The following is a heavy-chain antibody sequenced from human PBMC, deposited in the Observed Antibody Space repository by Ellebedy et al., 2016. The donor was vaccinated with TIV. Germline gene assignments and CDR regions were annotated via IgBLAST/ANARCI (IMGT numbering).Heavy chain of an antibody. J-gene: IGHJ4*02. V-gene: IGHV4-59*01. CDR2: IYYSGST. CDR1: GGSISSYY. CDR3: ARSKAYGYLHFDY. Sequence: SETLSLTCTVSGGSISSYYWSWIRQPPGKGLEWIGYIYYSGSTNYNPSLKSRVTISVDTSKNQFSLKLSSVTAADTAVYSCARSKAYGYLHFDYWGQGTLVTVSS. D-gene: IGHD5-18*01.